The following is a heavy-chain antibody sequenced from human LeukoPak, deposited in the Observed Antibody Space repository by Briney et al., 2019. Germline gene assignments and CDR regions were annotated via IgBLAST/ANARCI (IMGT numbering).Heavy chain of an antibody. J-gene: IGHJ4*02. CDR2: ISAQHGQT. D-gene: IGHD6-13*01. V-gene: IGHV1-18*01. CDR3: ARSIAATGTWGFDY. CDR1: GYSENFYG. Sequence: ASVKVSCKTSGYSENFYGITWVRQVAGQGLEWMGWISAQHGQTEYAPNSQDRVTMTTDTYTNTAYMELRSLRSDDTAVYYCARSIAATGTWGFDYWGQGTLVTVSS.